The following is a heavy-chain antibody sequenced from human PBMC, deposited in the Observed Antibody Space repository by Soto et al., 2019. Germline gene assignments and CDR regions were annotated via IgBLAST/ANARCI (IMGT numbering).Heavy chain of an antibody. CDR2: VVPMFRTP. D-gene: IGHD7-27*01. J-gene: IGHJ2*01. Sequence: QVQLVQSGAEVKKPGSSVKVSCKVSGGTFRKFAVSWVRQAPGQGLEWMGGVVPMFRTPNYAQKFQGRVTITADESTSTAYMELRSLRSEDTAVDYCATGATGDFGDFDLWGRGTLVTVS. CDR1: GGTFRKFA. CDR3: ATGATGDFGDFDL. V-gene: IGHV1-69*01.